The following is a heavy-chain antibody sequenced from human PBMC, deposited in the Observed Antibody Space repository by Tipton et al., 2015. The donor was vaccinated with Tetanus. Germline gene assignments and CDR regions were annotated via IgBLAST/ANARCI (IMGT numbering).Heavy chain of an antibody. Sequence: TLSLTCTVSDDSTSSGTSYWGWVRQPPGKALEWLGTVYYDGSPYYNSSLKSRLTISVDTSKRQFFLRLTSVTAADTAVYYCARQAENWFDPWGQGTLVTVSS. CDR1: DDSTSSGTSY. V-gene: IGHV4-39*01. J-gene: IGHJ5*02. CDR2: VYYDGSP. CDR3: ARQAENWFDP.